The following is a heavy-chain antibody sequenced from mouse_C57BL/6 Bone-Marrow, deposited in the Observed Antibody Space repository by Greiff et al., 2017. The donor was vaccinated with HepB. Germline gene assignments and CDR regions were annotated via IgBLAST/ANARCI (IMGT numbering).Heavy chain of an antibody. CDR3: AREDYDGYFYFDY. V-gene: IGHV1-64*01. J-gene: IGHJ2*01. CDR1: GYTFTSYW. D-gene: IGHD2-3*01. Sequence: QVHVKQPGAELVKPGASVKLSCKASGYTFTSYWMHWVKQRPGQGLEWIGMIHPNSGSTNYNEKFKSKATLTVDKSSSTAYMQLSSLTSEDSAVYYCAREDYDGYFYFDYWGQGTTLTVSS. CDR2: IHPNSGST.